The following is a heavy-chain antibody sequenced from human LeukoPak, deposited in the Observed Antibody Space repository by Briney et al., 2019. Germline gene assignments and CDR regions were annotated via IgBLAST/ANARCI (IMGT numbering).Heavy chain of an antibody. CDR3: ARGGVDCSSTSCYIWFDP. D-gene: IGHD2-2*02. CDR2: INHSGRT. J-gene: IGHJ5*02. CDR1: GGSFSAHY. V-gene: IGHV4-34*01. Sequence: PSETLSLTCAAYGGSFSAHYWSWIRQAPGKGLEWIGEINHSGRTKYNPSLKSRVAISVDTSKSQFSLNLSSVTAADTAVYYCARGGVDCSSTSCYIWFDPWGQGTLVTVSS.